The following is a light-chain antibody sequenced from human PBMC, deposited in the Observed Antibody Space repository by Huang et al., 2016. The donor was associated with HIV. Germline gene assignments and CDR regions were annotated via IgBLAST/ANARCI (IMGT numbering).Light chain of an antibody. Sequence: EIVLTQSPATLSLSPGERATLSCSASQSVTNYLAWYQQKPGQPPRLLIYDASSRATGIPARCSGSGSGTDFTLTISSLEPEDFAVYYCQQRTNWFTFGGGTRVEVK. J-gene: IGKJ4*01. CDR2: DAS. CDR3: QQRTNWFT. V-gene: IGKV3-11*01. CDR1: QSVTNY.